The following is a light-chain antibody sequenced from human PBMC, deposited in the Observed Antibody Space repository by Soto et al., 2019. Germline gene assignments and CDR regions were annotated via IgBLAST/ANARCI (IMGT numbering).Light chain of an antibody. CDR1: QSVSSN. J-gene: IGKJ1*01. V-gene: IGKV3-15*01. CDR3: QQYNNWPWT. Sequence: EIVMTQSPATLSVSPGERGTLSCRASQSVSSNLAWYQQKPGQAPRLLIYGASTRPTGIPARFSSSRSGTEFTLTISSLQSEDFAVYYCQQYNNWPWTFGQGTKVEIK. CDR2: GAS.